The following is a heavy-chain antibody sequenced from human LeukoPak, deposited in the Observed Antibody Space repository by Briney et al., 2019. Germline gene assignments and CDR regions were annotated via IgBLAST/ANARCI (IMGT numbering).Heavy chain of an antibody. CDR1: GYTFTNYA. CDR2: INTNTGKS. J-gene: IGHJ3*02. CDR3: ARGMDTAMVPDAFDI. Sequence: GASVKVSCKASGYTFTNYAMNWVRQAPGQGLEWMGWINTNTGKSTYAQGFTGRFVFSLDTSVSTAYLQISSLKAEDTDMYYCARGMDTAMVPDAFDIWGQGTMVTVSS. V-gene: IGHV7-4-1*02. D-gene: IGHD5-18*01.